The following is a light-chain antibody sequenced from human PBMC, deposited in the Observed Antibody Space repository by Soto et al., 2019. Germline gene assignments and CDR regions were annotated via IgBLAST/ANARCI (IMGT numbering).Light chain of an antibody. Sequence: QSALTQPASVSGSPGQSITISCTGTSSDVGAYNYVSWYQQHPGKAPQLIIYDVTNRPSGVSNRFSGSKSGNTASLTISGLQAEDEAEYDCSSYTSSSTLVFGGGTKLTVL. CDR1: SSDVGAYNY. J-gene: IGLJ3*02. CDR3: SSYTSSSTLV. V-gene: IGLV2-14*03. CDR2: DVT.